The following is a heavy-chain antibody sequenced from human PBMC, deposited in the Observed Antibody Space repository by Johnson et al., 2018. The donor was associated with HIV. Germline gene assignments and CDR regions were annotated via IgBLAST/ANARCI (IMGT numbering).Heavy chain of an antibody. J-gene: IGHJ3*02. CDR1: GFTFSSYA. CDR3: AKDLNYGSGPVDI. Sequence: QVLLVESGVGVVQPGRSLRLSCAASGFTFSSYAMHWVRQAPGKGLEWVAVIYSGGSTYHADSVKGRFSISRDNSKNTLYLEINSLRAEDTAVYYCAKDLNYGSGPVDIWGQGTMVTVSS. D-gene: IGHD3-10*01. V-gene: IGHV3-NL1*01. CDR2: IYSGGST.